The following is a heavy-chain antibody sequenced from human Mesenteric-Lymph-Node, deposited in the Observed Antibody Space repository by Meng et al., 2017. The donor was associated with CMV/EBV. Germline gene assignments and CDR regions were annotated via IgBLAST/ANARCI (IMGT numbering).Heavy chain of an antibody. CDR3: ARDIGRFCTGGTCYARPYLYDLDV. CDR1: GFTFDDYA. D-gene: IGHD2-15*01. Sequence: SLKISCAASGFTFDDYAMHWVRQAPGKGLEWVSGISWNSGSIGYADSVKGRFTISRDNSKNTLYLQLSSLRGEDTAIYYCARDIGRFCTGGTCYARPYLYDLDVWGQGTTVTVSS. V-gene: IGHV3-9*01. J-gene: IGHJ6*02. CDR2: ISWNSGSI.